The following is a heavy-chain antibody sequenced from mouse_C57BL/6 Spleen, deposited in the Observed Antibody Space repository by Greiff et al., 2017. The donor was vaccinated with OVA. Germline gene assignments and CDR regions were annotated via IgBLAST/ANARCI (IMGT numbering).Heavy chain of an antibody. J-gene: IGHJ1*03. CDR1: GFTFSDYY. V-gene: IGHV5-16*01. CDR2: INYDGSST. D-gene: IGHD1-1*01. CDR3: ARGYGSSYLYWYFDV. Sequence: VQVVESEGGLVQPGSSMKLSCTASGFTFSDYYMAWVRQVPEKGLEWVANINYDGSSTYYLDSLKSRFIISRDNAKNILYLQMSSLKSEDTATYYGARGYGSSYLYWYFDVWGTGTTVTVSS.